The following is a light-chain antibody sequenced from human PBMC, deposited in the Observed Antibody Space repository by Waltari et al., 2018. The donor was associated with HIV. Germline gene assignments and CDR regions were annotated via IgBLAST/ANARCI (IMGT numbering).Light chain of an antibody. V-gene: IGLV1-44*01. CDR3: ATWDNGLNGRHV. CDR2: ATN. J-gene: IGLJ1*01. CDR1: SSNIGANI. Sequence: QSVLTQPPSASGTPGQRVTISCSGGSSNIGANIVNWYQLLPGRAPRLLIYATNQRPSGVPDRFSGSKSGTSASLAISGRQSEDEGDYYCATWDNGLNGRHVFGTGTQVTV.